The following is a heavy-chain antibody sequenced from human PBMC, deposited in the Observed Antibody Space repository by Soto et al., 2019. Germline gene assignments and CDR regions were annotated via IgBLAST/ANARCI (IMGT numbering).Heavy chain of an antibody. CDR2: IYPGDSDT. Sequence: GESLKISCKGSGYSFTSYWIGWVRQMPGKGLEWMGIIYPGDSDTRYSPSFQDQVTISADKSISTAYLQWSSLKASDTAMYYCARQMAISGSYRPADYWGQGTLVTVSS. CDR1: GYSFTSYW. D-gene: IGHD1-26*01. J-gene: IGHJ4*02. V-gene: IGHV5-51*01. CDR3: ARQMAISGSYRPADY.